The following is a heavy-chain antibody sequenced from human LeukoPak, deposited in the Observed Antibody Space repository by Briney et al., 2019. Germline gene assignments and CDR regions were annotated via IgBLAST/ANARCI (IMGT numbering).Heavy chain of an antibody. Sequence: GGSLRLSCAASGFSFSSYWMHWVRQSPGKGLVWVAQINADGTRTRYADSVKGRFTISRDNAKNTLYLQMNSLRAEDTAVYYCARDVTNSGNYYDYWGPGTLVTVSP. D-gene: IGHD4-11*01. CDR1: GFSFSSYW. CDR3: ARDVTNSGNYYDY. V-gene: IGHV3-74*01. CDR2: INADGTRT. J-gene: IGHJ4*02.